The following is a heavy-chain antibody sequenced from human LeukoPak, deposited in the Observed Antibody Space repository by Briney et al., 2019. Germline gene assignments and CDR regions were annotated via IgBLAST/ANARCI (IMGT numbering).Heavy chain of an antibody. Sequence: SVKVSCKASGGTFSSYAISWVRQAPGQGLEWMGGIIPIFGTANYAQKFQGRVTITADESTSTAYMELSRLRSEDTAVYYCARDVGIAVAGRNWFDPWGQGTLVTASS. CDR3: ARDVGIAVAGRNWFDP. D-gene: IGHD6-19*01. J-gene: IGHJ5*02. V-gene: IGHV1-69*01. CDR2: IIPIFGTA. CDR1: GGTFSSYA.